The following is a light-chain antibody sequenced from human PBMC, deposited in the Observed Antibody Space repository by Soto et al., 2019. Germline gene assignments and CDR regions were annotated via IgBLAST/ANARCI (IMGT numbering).Light chain of an antibody. CDR3: SSYTSISTPYV. V-gene: IGLV2-14*03. CDR2: DVS. CDR1: SSDVGGYNY. J-gene: IGLJ1*01. Sequence: QSALTQPASVSGSPGQSITISCTGTSSDVGGYNYVSWYQHHPGKAPNLMIYDVSDRPSGVSNRFSGSKSGNTASLTISGLPAEDEADYYCSSYTSISTPYVFGTGTKLTVL.